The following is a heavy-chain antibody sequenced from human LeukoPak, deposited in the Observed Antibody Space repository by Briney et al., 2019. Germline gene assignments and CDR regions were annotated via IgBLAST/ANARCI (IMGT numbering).Heavy chain of an antibody. J-gene: IGHJ6*02. Sequence: ASVKVSCKASGYTFTSYDINWVRQATGQGLEWMGWMNPNVGHTGYAQRFQGRVTMTRNTSISTAYMELSSLGSEDTAVYYCARVRSGYGYYYGLDVWGQGTTVIVSS. CDR2: MNPNVGHT. CDR3: ARVRSGYGYYYGLDV. V-gene: IGHV1-8*01. D-gene: IGHD5-12*01. CDR1: GYTFTSYD.